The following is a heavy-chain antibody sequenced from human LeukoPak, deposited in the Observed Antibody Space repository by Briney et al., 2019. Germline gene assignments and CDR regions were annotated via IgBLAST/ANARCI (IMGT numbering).Heavy chain of an antibody. J-gene: IGHJ4*02. D-gene: IGHD6-13*01. CDR1: GGSISSGGYY. Sequence: SETLSLTCTVSGGSISSGGYYWSWIRQHPGKGLEWIGYIYYSGSTNYNPSLKSRVTISVDTSKNQFSLKLSSVTAADTAVYYCARHSSSWEFDYWGQGTLVTVSS. V-gene: IGHV4-61*08. CDR2: IYYSGST. CDR3: ARHSSSWEFDY.